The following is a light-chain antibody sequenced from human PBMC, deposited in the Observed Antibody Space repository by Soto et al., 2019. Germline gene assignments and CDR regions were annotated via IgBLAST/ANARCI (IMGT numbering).Light chain of an antibody. J-gene: IGLJ2*01. CDR1: SSDVGAYNY. V-gene: IGLV2-14*01. CDR3: SSYTTNSIVV. CDR2: DVS. Sequence: QSVLTQPASVSGSPGQSITISCTGTSSDVGAYNYVSWYQQHPGKAPKLMIYDVSSRPSGVSDRFSGSKSGNTASLTISGLQAEDEADYYCSSYTTNSIVVFGGGT.